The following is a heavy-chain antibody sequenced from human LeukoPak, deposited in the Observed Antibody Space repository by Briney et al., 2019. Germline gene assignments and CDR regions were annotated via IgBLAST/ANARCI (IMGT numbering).Heavy chain of an antibody. D-gene: IGHD5-18*01. V-gene: IGHV4-59*11. Sequence: PSETLSLTCIVSGGSISSHYWSWIRQPPGKGLEWIGFIYYSGSTNYNPSLKSRVTISVDTSKNQFSLKLSSVTAADTAVYYCARLDSAMASHWFDPWGQGTLVTVSS. CDR3: ARLDSAMASHWFDP. CDR1: GGSISSHY. J-gene: IGHJ5*02. CDR2: IYYSGST.